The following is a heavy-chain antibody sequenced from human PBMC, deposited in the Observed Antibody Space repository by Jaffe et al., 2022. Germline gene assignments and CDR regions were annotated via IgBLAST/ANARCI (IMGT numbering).Heavy chain of an antibody. V-gene: IGHV4-34*01. Sequence: QVQLQQWGAGLLKPSETLSLTCAVYGGSFSGYYWSWIRQPPGKGLEWIGEINHSGSTNYNPSLKSRVTISVDTSKNQFSLKLSSVTAADTAVYYCARDAITMVRGVIIPYYYYYYMDVWGKGTTVTVSS. D-gene: IGHD3-10*01. CDR3: ARDAITMVRGVIIPYYYYYYMDV. CDR1: GGSFSGYY. J-gene: IGHJ6*03. CDR2: INHSGST.